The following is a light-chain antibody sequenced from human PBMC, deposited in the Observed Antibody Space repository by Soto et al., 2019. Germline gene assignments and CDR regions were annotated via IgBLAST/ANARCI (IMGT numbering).Light chain of an antibody. CDR3: HQSVGLPVT. J-gene: IGKJ2*01. V-gene: IGKV3-20*01. CDR2: DAS. Sequence: EIVLTQSPDTLSLSPGDRATFSCRASQSFTKYSVSWYQHKPGQAPRLLIFDASTRASGVPDRFGGSGSGADFSLTISRLEPEDFGVYYCHQSVGLPVTFGPGTRLEI. CDR1: QSFTKYS.